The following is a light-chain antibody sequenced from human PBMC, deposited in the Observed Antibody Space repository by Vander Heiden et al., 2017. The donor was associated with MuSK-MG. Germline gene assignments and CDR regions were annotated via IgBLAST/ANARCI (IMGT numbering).Light chain of an antibody. CDR2: GAS. CDR1: QSVSSSY. J-gene: IGKJ4*01. V-gene: IGKV3-20*01. CDR3: QQYGSSPGT. Sequence: DTVLTQSPGTLSLSPGERATPPCRARQSVSSSYLAWYQQKPGQAPRLLIYGASSRSTGIPDRFSGSGSGTDFTLTISRLEPEDFAVYYCQQYGSSPGTFGGGTKVEIK.